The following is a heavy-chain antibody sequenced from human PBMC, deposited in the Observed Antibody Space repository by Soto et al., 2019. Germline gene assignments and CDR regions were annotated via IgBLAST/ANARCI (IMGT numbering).Heavy chain of an antibody. Sequence: GVSVKVSCTASGGTFSSYAISWVRQAPGQGLEWMGGIIPIFGTANYAQKFQGRVTITADESTSTAYMELSSLRSEDTAVYYCTLPEVRYSSDYWGQGTLVTVSS. CDR2: IIPIFGTA. CDR1: GGTFSSYA. V-gene: IGHV1-69*13. CDR3: TLPEVRYSSDY. J-gene: IGHJ4*02. D-gene: IGHD6-13*01.